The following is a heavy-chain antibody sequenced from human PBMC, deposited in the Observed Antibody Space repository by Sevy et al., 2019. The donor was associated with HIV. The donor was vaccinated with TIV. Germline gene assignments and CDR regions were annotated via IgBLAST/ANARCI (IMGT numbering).Heavy chain of an antibody. CDR1: GDTFINNY. CDR2: IDPSAGNA. Sequence: ASVKVSCKASGDTFINNYMHWVRQAPGQGLEWMGIIDPSAGNASYAQKFQGRVTMTRDTSTSTLYMDLSSLRSEDTAVYYCVRADPAQHFDSWGQGTLVTVSS. V-gene: IGHV1-46*01. J-gene: IGHJ4*02. CDR3: VRADPAQHFDS.